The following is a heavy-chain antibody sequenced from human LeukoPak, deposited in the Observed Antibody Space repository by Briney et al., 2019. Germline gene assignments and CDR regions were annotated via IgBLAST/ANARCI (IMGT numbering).Heavy chain of an antibody. Sequence: ASVKVSCKASGYTFTNYAMNWVRQAPGQGLEWMGWIHPSTGNPTYAQGFTGRFVFSLDTFVSTTYLQISSLKAEDTAVYFCARAFQSLGGLSLPDYWGQGTLVTVSS. D-gene: IGHD3-16*02. CDR3: ARAFQSLGGLSLPDY. J-gene: IGHJ4*02. CDR1: GYTFTNYA. CDR2: IHPSTGNP. V-gene: IGHV7-4-1*02.